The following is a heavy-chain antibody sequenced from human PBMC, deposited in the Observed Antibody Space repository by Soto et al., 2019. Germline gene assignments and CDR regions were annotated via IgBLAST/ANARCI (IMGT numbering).Heavy chain of an antibody. J-gene: IGHJ4*02. D-gene: IGHD1-26*01. CDR2: INHSGRT. Sequence: QVQLQQWGAGLLKPSETLSLTCAVYGGSFSGYYWSWIRQPPGKGLEWIVEINHSGRTNYNPSHKSRVTISVDTSKNQFSLKLSSVTAADTAVYYCARGESGKGRNPWFDYWGQGTLVTVSS. CDR1: GGSFSGYY. V-gene: IGHV4-34*01. CDR3: ARGESGKGRNPWFDY.